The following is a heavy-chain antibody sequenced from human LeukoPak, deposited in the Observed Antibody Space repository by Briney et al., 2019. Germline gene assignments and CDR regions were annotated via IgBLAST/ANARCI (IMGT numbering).Heavy chain of an antibody. D-gene: IGHD3-10*01. CDR1: GFTFSSYG. J-gene: IGHJ4*02. CDR2: IRYDGSNK. Sequence: GGSLRLSCAASGFTFSSYGMHWVRQAPGKGLEWVAFIRYDGSNKYYADSVKGRFTISRDNSKNTLYLQMNSLRAEDTAVYYCAKVVDGYGSGSLPDYWGQGTLVTVSS. CDR3: AKVVDGYGSGSLPDY. V-gene: IGHV3-30*02.